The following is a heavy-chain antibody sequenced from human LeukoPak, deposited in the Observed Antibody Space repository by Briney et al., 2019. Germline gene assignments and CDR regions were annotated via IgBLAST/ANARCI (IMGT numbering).Heavy chain of an antibody. V-gene: IGHV4-4*02. J-gene: IGHJ3*02. CDR1: GDSINSLDL. CDR2: MYLSGTT. Sequence: SETLSLTCTVSGDSINSLDLWSWVRQPPGKGLEWIGEMYLSGTTHSNPSVKSRVTISVDTSKNQFSLKLSSVTAADTAVYYCARFVAPWGRSPGAFDIWGQGTMVTVSS. CDR3: ARFVAPWGRSPGAFDI. D-gene: IGHD2-21*01.